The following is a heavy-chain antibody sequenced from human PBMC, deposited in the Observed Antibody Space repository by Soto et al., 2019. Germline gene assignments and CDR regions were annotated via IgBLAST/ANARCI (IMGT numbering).Heavy chain of an antibody. CDR1: GFAVSNTY. V-gene: IGHV3-53*01. J-gene: IGHJ5*02. CDR2: IYSDGTT. CDR3: ARDCSGGSCYPALGA. D-gene: IGHD2-15*01. Sequence: EVHLVESGGGLIQPGVSLTLSCAASGFAVSNTYMSWVRQAPGRGLEWVSFIYSDGTTCYADSVKGRFTISRDTSKNKLSLQMNSLRAEDTAVYYCARDCSGGSCYPALGAWGQGTLVTVSS.